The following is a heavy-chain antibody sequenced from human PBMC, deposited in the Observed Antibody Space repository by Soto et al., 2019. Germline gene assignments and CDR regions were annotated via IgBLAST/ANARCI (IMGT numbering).Heavy chain of an antibody. Sequence: EVQLLESGGGLVQPGGSLRLSCAASGFTFSSYAMSWVRQAPGKGLEWVSSLSGDSSDRYYADYVMGRFTISRDYSKNTLFLQMNSLRAEDTAVYYCAKRGSGSSSMGCFDYWGQGTLVTVS. V-gene: IGHV3-23*01. CDR1: GFTFSSYA. CDR2: LSGDSSDR. J-gene: IGHJ4*02. D-gene: IGHD6-6*01. CDR3: AKRGSGSSSMGCFDY.